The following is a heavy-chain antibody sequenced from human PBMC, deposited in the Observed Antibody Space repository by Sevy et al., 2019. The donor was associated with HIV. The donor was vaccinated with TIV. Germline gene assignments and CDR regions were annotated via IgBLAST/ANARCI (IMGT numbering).Heavy chain of an antibody. CDR3: ARGWGGEQLDY. CDR1: GYSISSGYY. V-gene: IGHV4-38-2*01. Sequence: SETLSLSCAVSGYSISSGYYWGWIRQPPGKGLEWIGSIYHSGSTYYNPSLKSRVTISGDTSKNQFSLKVSSVTAADTAVYYCARGWGGEQLDYWGQGTLVTVSS. D-gene: IGHD3-16*01. CDR2: IYHSGST. J-gene: IGHJ4*02.